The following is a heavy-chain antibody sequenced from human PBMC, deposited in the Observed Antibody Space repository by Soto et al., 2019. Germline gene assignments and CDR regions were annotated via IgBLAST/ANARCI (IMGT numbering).Heavy chain of an antibody. Sequence: SGPTLVNPTQTLTLTCTFSGFSLSTSGVGVAWIRQPPGKGLEWIGYIYYSGSTNYNPSLKSRVTVSVDTSKNQFSLKLSSVTAADTAVYYCARAYYDFWSGYYGSPNWFDPWGQGTLVTVSS. V-gene: IGHV4-61*08. J-gene: IGHJ5*02. CDR3: ARAYYDFWSGYYGSPNWFDP. CDR1: GFSLSTSGVG. CDR2: IYYSGST. D-gene: IGHD3-3*01.